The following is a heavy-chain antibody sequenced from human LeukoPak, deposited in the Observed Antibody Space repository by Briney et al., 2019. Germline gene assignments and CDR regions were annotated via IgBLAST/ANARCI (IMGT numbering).Heavy chain of an antibody. CDR1: GFTFSSYS. J-gene: IGHJ6*02. CDR3: AREGPHCSGGSCYSGYYYYGMDV. Sequence: PGGSLRLSCAASGFTFSSYSMTWVRQAPGKGLEWVSSISSSSSYIYYADSVKGRFTISRDNAKNSLYLQMNSLRAEDTAVYYCAREGPHCSGGSCYSGYYYYGMDVWGQGTTVTVSS. D-gene: IGHD2-15*01. CDR2: ISSSSSYI. V-gene: IGHV3-21*01.